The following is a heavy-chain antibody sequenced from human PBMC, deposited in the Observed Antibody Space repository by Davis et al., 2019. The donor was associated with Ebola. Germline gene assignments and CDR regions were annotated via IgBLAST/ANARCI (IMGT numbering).Heavy chain of an antibody. J-gene: IGHJ4*02. CDR2: IYSGGTT. CDR1: GFIVSSNY. Sequence: GESLKISCAASGFIVSSNYMSWVRQAPGKGLEWVSVIYSGGTTNYADSVKGRFTISRHNSKNTLYLQINSLRAEDTAVYYCARRTEVDYWGQGTLVTVSS. D-gene: IGHD1/OR15-1a*01. CDR3: ARRTEVDY. V-gene: IGHV3-53*04.